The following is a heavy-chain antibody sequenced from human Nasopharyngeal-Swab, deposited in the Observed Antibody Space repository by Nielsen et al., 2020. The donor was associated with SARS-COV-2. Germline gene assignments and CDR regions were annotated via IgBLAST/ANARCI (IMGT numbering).Heavy chain of an antibody. J-gene: IGHJ4*02. Sequence: GGSLRLSCAASGFTFSSYAMHWVRQAPGKGLEWVAVISHDGSNKYYADSVKGRFTISRDNSKNTLYLQMNSLRAEDTAVYYCAGDWARSGSYSTHFDYWGQGTLVTVSS. D-gene: IGHD1-26*01. V-gene: IGHV3-30*04. CDR2: ISHDGSNK. CDR3: AGDWARSGSYSTHFDY. CDR1: GFTFSSYA.